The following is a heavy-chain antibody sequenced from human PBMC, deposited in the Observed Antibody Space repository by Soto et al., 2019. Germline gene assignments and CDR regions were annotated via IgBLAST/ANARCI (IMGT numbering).Heavy chain of an antibody. D-gene: IGHD3-16*01. J-gene: IGHJ4*02. CDR2: VYPGDSET. Sequence: EVQLVQSGAEVKKPGESLRISCKGSGYSFGNYWIAWVRQMPGKGLEWMGIVYPGDSETRYSPSFQGQVTISADKSISTAYLQWSSLKASDTARYYCARSYCWGSLPDYWGQGNLVTVSS. V-gene: IGHV5-51*01. CDR1: GYSFGNYW. CDR3: ARSYCWGSLPDY.